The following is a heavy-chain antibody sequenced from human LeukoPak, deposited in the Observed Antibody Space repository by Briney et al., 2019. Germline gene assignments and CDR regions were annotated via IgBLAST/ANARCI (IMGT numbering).Heavy chain of an antibody. CDR2: IYYSGST. Sequence: SETLSLTCTVSGGSISSYYWSWIRQPPGKGLEWIGYIYYSGSTNYNPSLKSRVAISVDTSKNQFSLKLSSVTAADTAVDYCARHITFGGVIVKAFDYWGQGTLVTVSS. V-gene: IGHV4-59*08. J-gene: IGHJ4*02. CDR3: ARHITFGGVIVKAFDY. CDR1: GGSISSYY. D-gene: IGHD3-16*02.